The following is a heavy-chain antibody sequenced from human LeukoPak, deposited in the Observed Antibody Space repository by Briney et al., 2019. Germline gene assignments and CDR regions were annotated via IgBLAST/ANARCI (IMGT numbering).Heavy chain of an antibody. CDR3: ARRGTDRWLQLKDWFDP. V-gene: IGHV4-39*01. CDR1: GGSISSSSYY. CDR2: IYYSGRT. D-gene: IGHD5-24*01. Sequence: SETLSLTCTVSGGSISSSSYYWGWIRQPPGKGLEWIGSIYYSGRTYYNPSLKSRVTISVDTSKNQFSLKLSSVTAADTAVYYCARRGTDRWLQLKDWFDPWGQGTLVTVSS. J-gene: IGHJ5*02.